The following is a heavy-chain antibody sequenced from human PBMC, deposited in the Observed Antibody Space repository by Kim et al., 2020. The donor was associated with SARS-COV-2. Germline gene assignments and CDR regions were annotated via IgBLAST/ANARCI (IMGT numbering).Heavy chain of an antibody. CDR2: IYYSGST. J-gene: IGHJ2*01. Sequence: SETLSLTCTVSGGSISSYYWSWIRQPPGKGLEWIGYIYYSGSTNYNPSLKSRVTISVDTSKNQFSLKLSSVTAADTAVYYCAREKRYYGDFPYWYFDLWGRGTLVTVSS. D-gene: IGHD4-17*01. CDR1: GGSISSYY. V-gene: IGHV4-59*01. CDR3: AREKRYYGDFPYWYFDL.